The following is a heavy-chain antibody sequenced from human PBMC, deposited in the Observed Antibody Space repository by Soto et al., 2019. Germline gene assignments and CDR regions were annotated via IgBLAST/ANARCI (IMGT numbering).Heavy chain of an antibody. CDR1: DNTFTHYG. CDR2: ISGHNGNT. D-gene: IGHD2-8*02. CDR3: AATGGNYFGLDV. J-gene: IGHJ6*04. Sequence: QVRLVQSGSEVKKLGASVKVSCKSSDNTFTHYGINWVRQAPGQGLEWMGWISGHNGNTKYAQEFQDRVTMTADTSTRTAFMEVRSLTSDDTGVYFCAATGGNYFGLDVWCKGTTVTVSS. V-gene: IGHV1-18*01.